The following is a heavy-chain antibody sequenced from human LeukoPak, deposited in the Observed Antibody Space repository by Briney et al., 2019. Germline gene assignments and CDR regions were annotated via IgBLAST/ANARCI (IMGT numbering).Heavy chain of an antibody. J-gene: IGHJ6*03. D-gene: IGHD2-15*01. CDR1: GGSISSGSYY. CDR2: IYTSGST. Sequence: SQTLSLTCTVSGGSISSGSYYWSWIRQPAGKGLEWIGRIYTSGSTNYNPSLKSRVTISVDTSKNQFSLKLSPVTAADTAVYYCARGYCSGGSCYSYYYYNYMDVWGKGTTVTVSS. CDR3: ARGYCSGGSCYSYYYYNYMDV. V-gene: IGHV4-61*02.